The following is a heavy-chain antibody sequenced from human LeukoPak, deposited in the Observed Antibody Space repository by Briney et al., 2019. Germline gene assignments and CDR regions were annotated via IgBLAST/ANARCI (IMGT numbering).Heavy chain of an antibody. CDR1: GFTFSSYA. CDR2: ISGRGGST. V-gene: IGHV3-23*01. Sequence: GGSLRLSCAASGFTFSSYAMSWVRQAPGKGLEWVSAISGRGGSTYYADSVKGRFTIFRDNSKNTLYLQMNSLRAEDTAVYYCAASIVGATYDYWGQGTLVTVSS. J-gene: IGHJ4*02. CDR3: AASIVGATYDY. D-gene: IGHD1-26*01.